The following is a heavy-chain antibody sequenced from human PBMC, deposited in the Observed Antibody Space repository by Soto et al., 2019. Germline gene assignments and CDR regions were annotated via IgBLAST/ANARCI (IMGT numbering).Heavy chain of an antibody. CDR2: IYWDDDK. CDR3: AHTPPRLLNWGSSSWYGFYFDY. J-gene: IGHJ4*02. D-gene: IGHD6-13*01. V-gene: IGHV2-5*02. CDR1: GFSLRTSGVG. Sequence: SGPTLVKPTQTLTLTCTFSGFSLRTSGVGVGWIRQPPGKALEWLALIYWDDDKRYSPSLKSRLTITKDTSKNQVVLTMTNMDPVDTATYYCAHTPPRLLNWGSSSWYGFYFDYWGQGTLVTVSS.